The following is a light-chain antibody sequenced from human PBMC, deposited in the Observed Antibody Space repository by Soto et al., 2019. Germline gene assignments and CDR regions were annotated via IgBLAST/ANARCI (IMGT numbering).Light chain of an antibody. CDR3: PQYGSAPYA. CDR2: GAS. CDR1: QSVYSNY. J-gene: IGKJ2*01. V-gene: IGKV3-20*01. Sequence: ENVLTQSPGTLSLSPGERATLSCRASQSVYSNYVDWYQQKPGQAPILLIYGASSRATGIPAWFSRSGSATAITLTISRLEPEDFAVDYCPQYGSAPYAFGQGAKLEIK.